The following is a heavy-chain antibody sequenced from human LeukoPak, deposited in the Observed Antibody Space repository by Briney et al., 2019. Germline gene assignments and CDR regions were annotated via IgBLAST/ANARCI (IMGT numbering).Heavy chain of an antibody. CDR1: GGSFSGYY. CDR3: ARHFKDSGYDYGTDY. CDR2: INHSGST. J-gene: IGHJ4*02. V-gene: IGHV4-34*01. Sequence: PSETLSLTCAVYGGSFSGYYWSWIRQPPGKGLEWIGEINHSGSTNYNPSLKSRVTISVDTSKNQFSLKLSSVTAADTAVYYCARHFKDSGYDYGTDYWGQGTLVTVSS. D-gene: IGHD5-12*01.